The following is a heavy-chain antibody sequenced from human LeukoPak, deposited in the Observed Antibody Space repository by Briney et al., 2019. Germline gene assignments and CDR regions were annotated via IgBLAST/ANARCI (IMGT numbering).Heavy chain of an antibody. CDR3: ARWYSSGWAFDY. J-gene: IGHJ4*02. D-gene: IGHD6-19*01. Sequence: PSETLSLTCTVSGGTISSYYWNWIRQPPGKGLGWIGYIHYSGSTKYNPSLKSRATISVDTSKNQFSLKLSSVTAADTAVYYCARWYSSGWAFDYWGQGTLVTVSS. CDR2: IHYSGST. V-gene: IGHV4-59*08. CDR1: GGTISSYY.